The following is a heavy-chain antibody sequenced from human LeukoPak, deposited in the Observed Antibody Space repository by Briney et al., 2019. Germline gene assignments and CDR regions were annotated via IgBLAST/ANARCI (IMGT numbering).Heavy chain of an antibody. Sequence: SVKVSCKASGGTFSIYAISWVRQAPGQGLEWMGRIIPILGIANYAQKFQGRVTITADKSTSTAYMELSSLRSEDTAVYYCARGVSRGAFDIWGQGTMVTVSS. V-gene: IGHV1-69*04. J-gene: IGHJ3*02. CDR3: ARGVSRGAFDI. D-gene: IGHD6-13*01. CDR2: IIPILGIA. CDR1: GGTFSIYA.